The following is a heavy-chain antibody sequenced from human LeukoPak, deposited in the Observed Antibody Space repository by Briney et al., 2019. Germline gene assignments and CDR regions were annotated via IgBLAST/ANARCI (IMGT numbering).Heavy chain of an antibody. CDR2: IYYSGST. CDR1: GGSISSSSFY. J-gene: IGHJ4*02. D-gene: IGHD1-26*01. Sequence: ASETLSLTCTVSGGSISSSSFYWGWIRQPAGKGLEWIGSIYYSGSTYYNPSLKSRVTISVDTSKNQFSLKLSSVTAADTAVYYCARESGSYSNYWGLRTLVTVSS. V-gene: IGHV4-39*02. CDR3: ARESGSYSNY.